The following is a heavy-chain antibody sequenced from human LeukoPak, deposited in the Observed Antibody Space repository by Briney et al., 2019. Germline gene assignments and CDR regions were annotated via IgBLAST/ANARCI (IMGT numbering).Heavy chain of an antibody. V-gene: IGHV4-4*07. J-gene: IGHJ4*02. CDR3: ARQGGHY. CDR2: IHTSGST. Sequence: SETLSLTCTVSGGSISNYYWNWIRQPAGEGLECIGRIHTSGSTNYSPSLKSRVTMSVDTSKNQFSLKLSSVTAADTAVYYCARQGGHYWGQGTLVTVSS. CDR1: GGSISNYY. D-gene: IGHD3-16*01.